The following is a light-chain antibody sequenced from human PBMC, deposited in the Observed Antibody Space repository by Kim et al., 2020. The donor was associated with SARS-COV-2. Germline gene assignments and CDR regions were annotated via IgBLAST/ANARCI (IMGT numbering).Light chain of an antibody. CDR1: QGIGQK. Sequence: AFVEDRVAISCRASQGIGQKLAWFQHKPGKAPKLLIFGASRLQSGVPSKFSGSGSGTDFSLSITSLQPEDSATYYCQHYYTYPITFGQGTRPEIK. CDR3: QHYYTYPIT. J-gene: IGKJ5*01. V-gene: IGKV1-16*02. CDR2: GAS.